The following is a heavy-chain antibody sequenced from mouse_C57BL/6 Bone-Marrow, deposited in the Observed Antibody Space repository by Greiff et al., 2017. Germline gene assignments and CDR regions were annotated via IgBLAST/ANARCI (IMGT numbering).Heavy chain of an antibody. CDR3: AKIYYDYDGYAMDY. CDR2: ISSGGSYT. V-gene: IGHV5-6*01. J-gene: IGHJ4*01. Sequence: EVQLVESGADLVKPGGSLKLSCAASGFTFSSYGMSWVRQTPDKRLEWVATISSGGSYTYYPDSVKGRFTISRDNAKNTLYLQMSSLKSEDTAMYYCAKIYYDYDGYAMDYWGQGTSVTVSS. D-gene: IGHD2-4*01. CDR1: GFTFSSYG.